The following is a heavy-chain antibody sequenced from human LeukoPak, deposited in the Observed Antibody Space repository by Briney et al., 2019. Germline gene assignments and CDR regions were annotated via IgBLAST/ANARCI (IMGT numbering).Heavy chain of an antibody. D-gene: IGHD3-3*01. CDR2: IYYSGST. Sequence: SETLSLTCTVSGGSISSGGYYWSWFRQHPGKGLEWIGYIYYSGSTYYNPSLKSRVTISVDTSKNQFSLKLSSVTAADTAVYYCARTAGLRFLEWLYWGQGTLVTVSS. J-gene: IGHJ4*02. V-gene: IGHV4-31*03. CDR1: GGSISSGGYY. CDR3: ARTAGLRFLEWLY.